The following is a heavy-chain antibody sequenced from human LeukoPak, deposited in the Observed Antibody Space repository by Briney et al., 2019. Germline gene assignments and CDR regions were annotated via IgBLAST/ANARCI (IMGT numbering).Heavy chain of an antibody. Sequence: SETLSLTCTVAGGSISSYYWSWIRQPPGKGLEWIGYIYYSGKTNYNPSLKSRVTISVDTSKNQFSLKLSSVTAADTAVYYCARTIVGADDAFDIWGQGTMVTVSS. J-gene: IGHJ3*02. D-gene: IGHD1-26*01. CDR3: ARTIVGADDAFDI. CDR2: IYYSGKT. CDR1: GGSISSYY. V-gene: IGHV4-59*08.